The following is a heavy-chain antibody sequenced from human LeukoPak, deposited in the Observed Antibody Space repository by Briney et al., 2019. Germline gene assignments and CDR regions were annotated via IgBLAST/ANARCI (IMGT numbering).Heavy chain of an antibody. D-gene: IGHD3-10*01. V-gene: IGHV1-2*02. CDR2: INPNSGGT. CDR3: ARSFYYGSGSTFDY. J-gene: IGHJ4*02. Sequence: GSSVNVSCKASGYTFTGFSMHSVRQGKGQWLDLMRWINPNSGGTNYAQKFQGRVTMTRDTSISTAYMELSRLRSDDTAVYYCARSFYYGSGSTFDYWGQGTLVTVSS. CDR1: GYTFTGFS.